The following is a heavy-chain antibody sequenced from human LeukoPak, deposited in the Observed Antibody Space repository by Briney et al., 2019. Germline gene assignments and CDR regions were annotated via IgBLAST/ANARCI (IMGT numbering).Heavy chain of an antibody. J-gene: IGHJ4*02. D-gene: IGHD2-2*01. CDR1: GFTFSSYS. Sequence: PGGSLRLSCAASGFTFSSYSMNWVRQAPGKGLEWVSSISSSSSYIYYADSVKGRFTISRDNAKNSLYLQMNSLRAEDTAVYYCARSKGIVAVPAAMSYWGQGTLVTVSS. CDR3: ARSKGIVAVPAAMSY. V-gene: IGHV3-21*01. CDR2: ISSSSSYI.